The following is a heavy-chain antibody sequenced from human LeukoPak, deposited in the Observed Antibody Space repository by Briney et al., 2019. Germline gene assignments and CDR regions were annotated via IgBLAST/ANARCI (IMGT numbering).Heavy chain of an antibody. D-gene: IGHD1-26*01. V-gene: IGHV3-23*01. CDR1: GFTFSPFG. J-gene: IGHJ4*02. CDR3: AQRDSVGATGGYYFDY. Sequence: GGSLRLSCAASGFTFSPFGMTWVRQAPGKGLEWVSGISGNSVYTYYADSVKGRFTVSRDNSKNTLYLQMNSLRVEDTAIYYCAQRDSVGATGGYYFDYWGQGTLVTVSS. CDR2: ISGNSVYT.